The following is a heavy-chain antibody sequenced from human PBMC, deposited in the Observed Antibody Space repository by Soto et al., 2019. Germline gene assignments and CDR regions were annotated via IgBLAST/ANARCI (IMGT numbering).Heavy chain of an antibody. Sequence: QVQLQESGPGLVKPSETLSLTCTVSGGSISSYYWSWIRQSPGKGLEWIGYIHYSGTTKSNPSLKRRVTISVDTSSNQVSLRLSSVTAADSAVYFCARARYQLLQPYYYGMDVWGQGTTVTVSS. CDR2: IHYSGTT. V-gene: IGHV4-59*01. CDR1: GGSISSYY. J-gene: IGHJ6*02. CDR3: ARARYQLLQPYYYGMDV. D-gene: IGHD2-2*01.